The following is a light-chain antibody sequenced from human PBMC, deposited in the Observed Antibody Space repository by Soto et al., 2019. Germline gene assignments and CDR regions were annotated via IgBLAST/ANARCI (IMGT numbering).Light chain of an antibody. V-gene: IGKV3-15*01. J-gene: IGKJ2*01. CDR1: QSVSSK. CDR3: QQYNNWPHT. CDR2: GVS. Sequence: EIVMTQSPATLSVSPGERATLSCRASQSVSSKLAWFQQKPGQAPSLLIYGVSTRATGVPVRFSGSGSGTEFTLTVNSLQSEDFAVYYCQQYNNWPHTFXQGTKV.